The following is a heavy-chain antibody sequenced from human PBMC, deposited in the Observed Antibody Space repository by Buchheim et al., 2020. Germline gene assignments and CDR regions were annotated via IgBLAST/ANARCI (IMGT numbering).Heavy chain of an antibody. CDR3: ARASLLRGYSGFPRWFDP. Sequence: QVQLQQWGAGLLKPSETLSLTCAVYGGSFSGYYWSWIRQPPWKGLEWIGEINHSGSTNYNPSLKSRVTISVDTSKNQFSLKLSSVTAADTAVYYCARASLLRGYSGFPRWFDPWGQGTL. V-gene: IGHV4-34*01. J-gene: IGHJ5*02. CDR2: INHSGST. D-gene: IGHD5-12*01. CDR1: GGSFSGYY.